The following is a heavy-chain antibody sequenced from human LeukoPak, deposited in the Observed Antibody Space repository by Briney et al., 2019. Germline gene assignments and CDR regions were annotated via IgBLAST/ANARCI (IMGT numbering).Heavy chain of an antibody. CDR3: ARGSRLPPYYYYMDV. D-gene: IGHD2-21*02. V-gene: IGHV1-69*01. Sequence: ASVKVSCKASGGTFSSYAISLVRQAPGQGLEWMGGIIPIFGTANYAQKFQGRVTITADESTSTAYMELSSLRSEDTAVYYCARGSRLPPYYYYMDVWGKGTTVTVSS. J-gene: IGHJ6*03. CDR1: GGTFSSYA. CDR2: IIPIFGTA.